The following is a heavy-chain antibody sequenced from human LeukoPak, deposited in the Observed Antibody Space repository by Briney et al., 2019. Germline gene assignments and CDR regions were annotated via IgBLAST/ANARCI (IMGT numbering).Heavy chain of an antibody. CDR3: ARGAQLTDF. D-gene: IGHD6-13*01. CDR1: GFTFSTYG. J-gene: IGHJ4*02. V-gene: IGHV3-64*01. Sequence: GGSLRLSCAASGFTFSTYGMHWVRQAPGKGLEYVSGIGPDGGTTYYAKSVKGRFTISRDNSKSMVYLQMGSLTADDMAVYYCARGAQLTDFWGQGTLVTVSS. CDR2: IGPDGGTT.